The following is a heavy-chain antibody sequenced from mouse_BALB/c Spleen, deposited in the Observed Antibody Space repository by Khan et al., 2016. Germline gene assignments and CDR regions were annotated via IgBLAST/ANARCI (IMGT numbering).Heavy chain of an antibody. CDR3: ARSRYDGYYAMDY. J-gene: IGHJ4*01. CDR2: INPYNDGT. CDR1: GYTFTSYV. V-gene: IGHV1S136*01. Sequence: VQLQQSGPELVKPGASGKMSCKASGYTFTSYVMHWVKQKPGQGLEWIGYINPYNDGTKYNEKFKGKATLTSDKSSSTAYMELSSLTSEDSAVYYCARSRYDGYYAMDYWGQGTSVTVSS. D-gene: IGHD2-14*01.